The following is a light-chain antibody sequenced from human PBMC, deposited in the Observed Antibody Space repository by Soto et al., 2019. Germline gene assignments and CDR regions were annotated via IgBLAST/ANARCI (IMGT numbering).Light chain of an antibody. CDR2: EVK. CDR3: QAWDSSTVV. V-gene: IGLV2-14*01. Sequence: QSALTQPASVSGSPGQSITISCTGTSGGLNGYNYVSWYQHHPGNAPKLILYEVKNRPSGVSNRFSGSESANTASLTISGLQPEDEADYHCQAWDSSTVVFGGGIKLTVL. J-gene: IGLJ2*01. CDR1: SGGLNGYNY.